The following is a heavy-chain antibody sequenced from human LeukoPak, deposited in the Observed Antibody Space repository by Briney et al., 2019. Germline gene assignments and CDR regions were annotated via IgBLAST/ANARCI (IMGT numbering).Heavy chain of an antibody. CDR2: IYSGGST. CDR1: GFTVSSNY. V-gene: IGHV3-53*01. Sequence: GGSLRLSCAASGFTVSSNYMSWVRQAPGKGLEWVSVIYSGGSTYYADSVKGRFTISRDNSKNTLYLQMNSLRAEDTAVYYCAAYYHDSSGYNYWGQGTLVTVSS. CDR3: AAYYHDSSGYNY. D-gene: IGHD3-22*01. J-gene: IGHJ4*02.